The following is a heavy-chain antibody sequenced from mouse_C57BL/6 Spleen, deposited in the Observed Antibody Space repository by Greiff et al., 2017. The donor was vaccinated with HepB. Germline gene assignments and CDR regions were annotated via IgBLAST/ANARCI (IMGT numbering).Heavy chain of an antibody. CDR1: GFTFSDYG. CDR3: ARMLRLEFAY. D-gene: IGHD3-2*02. Sequence: DVQLVESGGGLVKPGGSLKLSCAASGFTFSDYGMHWVRQAPEKGLEWVAYISSGSSTIYYADTVKGRFTISRDNAKNTLFLQMTSLRSEDTAMYYCARMLRLEFAYWGQGTLVTVSA. V-gene: IGHV5-17*01. CDR2: ISSGSSTI. J-gene: IGHJ3*01.